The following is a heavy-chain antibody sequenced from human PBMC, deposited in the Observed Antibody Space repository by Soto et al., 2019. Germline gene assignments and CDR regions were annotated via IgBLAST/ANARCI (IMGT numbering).Heavy chain of an antibody. V-gene: IGHV1-18*01. CDR3: AIDGSFCPTGYYHYGMYF. CDR2: TSAYNGNT. CDR1: GYTFTSYG. D-gene: IGHD3-10*01. J-gene: IGHJ6*02. Sequence: GASVKVSCKASGYTFTSYGISWVRQAPGQGLEWMGWTSAYNGNTNYAQKLQGRVTMTTDTSTSTAYMELRSLRSDDTAVYYCAIDGSFCPTGYYHYGMYFWAQRSTVTVSS.